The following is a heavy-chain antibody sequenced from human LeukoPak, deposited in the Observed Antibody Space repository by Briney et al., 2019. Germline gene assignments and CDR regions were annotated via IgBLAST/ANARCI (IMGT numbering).Heavy chain of an antibody. CDR3: ARDRGSGSYQGNWFDP. CDR1: GYTFTGYY. D-gene: IGHD3-10*01. V-gene: IGHV1-2*06. J-gene: IGHJ5*02. Sequence: ASVKVSCKASGYTFTGYYMHWVRRAPGQGLEWMGRINPNSGGTNYAQKFQGRVTMTRDTSISTAYMELSRLRSDDTAVYYCARDRGSGSYQGNWFDPWGQGTLVTVSS. CDR2: INPNSGGT.